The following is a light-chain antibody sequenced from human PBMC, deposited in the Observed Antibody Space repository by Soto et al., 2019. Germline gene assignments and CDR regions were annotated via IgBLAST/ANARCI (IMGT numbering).Light chain of an antibody. V-gene: IGKV1-12*01. CDR3: QQANSLPLT. J-gene: IGKJ4*01. CDR2: ATS. CDR1: QGVSSW. Sequence: DIQMTQSPSSVSASVGDRVTITCRASQGVSSWLAWYQQRPGRAPKLLVYATSSSQSVVPSRFSGSGSGTHFTLTISRLQPEDFATYYCQQANSLPLTFGGGTKVEIK.